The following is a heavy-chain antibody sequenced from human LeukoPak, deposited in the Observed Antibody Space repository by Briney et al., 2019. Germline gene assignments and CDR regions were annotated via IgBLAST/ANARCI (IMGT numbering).Heavy chain of an antibody. CDR1: GGSFSDYY. V-gene: IGHV4-34*01. D-gene: IGHD2-21*01. CDR3: ARRPRYYPLDY. J-gene: IGHJ4*02. Sequence: SETLSLTCAVYGGSFSDYYWSWIRQPPGKGLEWIGEINHSGSTNYNPSLKSRVTISVDTSKNQFSLKLSSVTAADTAVYYCARRPRYYPLDYWGQGTLVTVSS. CDR2: INHSGST.